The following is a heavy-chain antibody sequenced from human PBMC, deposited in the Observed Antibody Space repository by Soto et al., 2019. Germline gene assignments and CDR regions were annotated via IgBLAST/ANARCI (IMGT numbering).Heavy chain of an antibody. J-gene: IGHJ6*02. D-gene: IGHD3-10*01. CDR2: IYHSGST. V-gene: IGHV4-30-2*01. CDR3: ARVIGSGSYYYYYYGMDV. CDR1: GGSISSGGYS. Sequence: PSETLSLTCAVSGGSISSGGYSWSWIRQPPGKGLEWIGYIYHSGSTYYNPSLKSRVTISVDRSKNQFSLKLSSVTAADTAVYYCARVIGSGSYYYYYYGMDVWGQGTTVTVSS.